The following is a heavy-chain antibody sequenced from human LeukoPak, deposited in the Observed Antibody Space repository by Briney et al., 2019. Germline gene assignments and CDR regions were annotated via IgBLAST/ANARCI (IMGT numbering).Heavy chain of an antibody. J-gene: IGHJ4*02. CDR2: IYPGDSDT. CDR3: ARSPSTVNLYN. D-gene: IGHD4-17*01. V-gene: IGHV5-51*01. CDR1: GCSFTSYW. Sequence: GESLQISCKASGCSFTSYWIGWVRQLPRKGLEWMGIIYPGDSDTRYSPSFQGQVTISADKSISTACLQWSSLKASDTAMYYCARSPSTVNLYNWGQGTLVTVSS.